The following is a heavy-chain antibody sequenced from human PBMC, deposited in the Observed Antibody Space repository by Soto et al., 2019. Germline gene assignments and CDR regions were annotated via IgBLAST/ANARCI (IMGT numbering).Heavy chain of an antibody. CDR3: VREPLAHSYFDF. J-gene: IGHJ4*02. Sequence: PSETLSLTCTVSGGSISGYYWSWIRQPAGKGLEWIGRMYNSERTTYNPSLESRVTMSMDTSKNQFSLKLTSVTAADTAVYFCVREPLAHSYFDFWGRGALVTVSS. V-gene: IGHV4-4*07. CDR2: MYNSERT. CDR1: GGSISGYY.